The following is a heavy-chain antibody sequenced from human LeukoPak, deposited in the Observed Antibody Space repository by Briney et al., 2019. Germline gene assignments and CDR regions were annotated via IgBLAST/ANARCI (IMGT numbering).Heavy chain of an antibody. CDR3: ARGGGVTMIVVAENWFDP. CDR1: GFTFSNAW. CDR2: IKSKTDGGTT. V-gene: IGHV3-15*01. D-gene: IGHD3-22*01. J-gene: IGHJ5*02. Sequence: GGSLRLSCAASGFTFSNAWMSWVRQAPGKGLEWVGRIKSKTDGGTTDYAAPVKGRFTISRDDSKNTLYLQMNSLKTEDTAVYYCARGGGVTMIVVAENWFDPWGQGTLVTVSS.